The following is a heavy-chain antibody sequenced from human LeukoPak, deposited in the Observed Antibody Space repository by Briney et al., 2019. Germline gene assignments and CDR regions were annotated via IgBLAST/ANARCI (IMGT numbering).Heavy chain of an antibody. CDR1: GFTFSSYG. CDR2: ISGSGGST. J-gene: IGHJ6*03. V-gene: IGHV3-23*01. Sequence: PGGSLRLSCAASGFTFSSYGMSWVRQAPGKGLGWVSAISGSGGSTYYADSVKGRFTISRDNSKHTLYPQMNSLRAEDTAVYYCAKDSGTLYYYYYYMDVWGKGTTVTISS. D-gene: IGHD1-1*01. CDR3: AKDSGTLYYYYYYMDV.